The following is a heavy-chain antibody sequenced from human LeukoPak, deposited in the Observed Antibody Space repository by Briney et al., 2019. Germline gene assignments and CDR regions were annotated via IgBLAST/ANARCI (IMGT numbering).Heavy chain of an antibody. Sequence: GASVKVSCKASGYTFTSYDINWVRQATGQELEWMGWMNPNSGNTGYAQKFQGRVTMTRNTSISTAYMELSSLRSEDTAVYYCARGVHDCVLWFDPWGQGTLVTVSS. CDR3: ARGVHDCVLWFDP. D-gene: IGHD2-21*02. CDR1: GYTFTSYD. CDR2: MNPNSGNT. J-gene: IGHJ5*02. V-gene: IGHV1-8*01.